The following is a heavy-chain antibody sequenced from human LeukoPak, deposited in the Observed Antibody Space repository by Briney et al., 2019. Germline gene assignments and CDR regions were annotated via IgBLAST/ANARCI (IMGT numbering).Heavy chain of an antibody. V-gene: IGHV4-61*03. D-gene: IGHD1-7*01. Sequence: SGTLSLTCTVSGGSVSNGNYYWSWLRQPPGTALEWIGYIYYTGSTYYNPSLEGRVTISVDTSKNHFSVKLSSVTAADTAVYHCARDNWNYGSSMDVWGQGTTVTVSS. CDR2: IYYTGST. CDR3: ARDNWNYGSSMDV. CDR1: GGSVSNGNYY. J-gene: IGHJ6*02.